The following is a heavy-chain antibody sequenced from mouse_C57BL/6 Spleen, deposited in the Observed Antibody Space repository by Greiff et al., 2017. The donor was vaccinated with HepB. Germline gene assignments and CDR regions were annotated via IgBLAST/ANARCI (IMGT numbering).Heavy chain of an antibody. CDR1: GYTFTDYN. CDR2: INPNNGGT. V-gene: IGHV1-18*01. CDR3: ARTSNYYGSSPRYFDV. Sequence: EVKLQESGPELVKPGASVKIPCKASGYTFTDYNMDWVKQSHGKSLEWIGDINPNNGGTIYNQKFKGKATLTVDKSSSTAYMELRSLTSEDTAVYYCARTSNYYGSSPRYFDVWGTGTTVTVSS. D-gene: IGHD1-1*01. J-gene: IGHJ1*03.